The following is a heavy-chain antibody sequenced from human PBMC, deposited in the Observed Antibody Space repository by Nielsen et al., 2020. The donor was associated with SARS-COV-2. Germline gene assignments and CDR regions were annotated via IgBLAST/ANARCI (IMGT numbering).Heavy chain of an antibody. CDR3: AKGEYPPDY. V-gene: IGHV3-9*01. J-gene: IGHJ4*02. CDR1: GFTFDDYA. D-gene: IGHD2-2*02. CDR2: ISWNSGSI. Sequence: GGSLRLSCAASGFTFDDYAMHWVRQAPGKGLEWVSGISWNSGSIGYADSVKGRFTISRDNAKNSLYLQMNSLRAEDTALYYCAKGEYPPDYWGQGTLVTVSS.